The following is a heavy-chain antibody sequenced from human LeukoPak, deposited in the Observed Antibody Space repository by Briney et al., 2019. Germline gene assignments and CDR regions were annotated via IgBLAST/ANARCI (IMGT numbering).Heavy chain of an antibody. D-gene: IGHD5-18*01. J-gene: IGHJ4*02. V-gene: IGHV5-51*01. CDR2: IYPGDSDT. CDR1: GYSFTSYW. Sequence: GESLKISCKGSGYSFTSYWIGWVRQMPGKSLEWMGIIYPGDSDTRYSPSFQGQVTISADKSISTAYLQWSSLKASDTAMYYCARLFGGYSYGDNGGDFDYWGQGTLVTVSS. CDR3: ARLFGGYSYGDNGGDFDY.